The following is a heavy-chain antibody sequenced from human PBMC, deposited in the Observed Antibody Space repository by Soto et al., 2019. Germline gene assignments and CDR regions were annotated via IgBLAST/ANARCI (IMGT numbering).Heavy chain of an antibody. CDR2: ISYDGSNK. D-gene: IGHD5-18*01. V-gene: IGHV3-30*18. J-gene: IGHJ6*02. Sequence: GGSLRLSCAASGFTFSSYGMHWVRQAPGKGLEWVAVISYDGSNKYYADSVKGRFTISRDNSKNTLYLQMNSLRAEDTAVYYCAKGVSYGYSGYYGMDVWGQGTTVTVSS. CDR3: AKGVSYGYSGYYGMDV. CDR1: GFTFSSYG.